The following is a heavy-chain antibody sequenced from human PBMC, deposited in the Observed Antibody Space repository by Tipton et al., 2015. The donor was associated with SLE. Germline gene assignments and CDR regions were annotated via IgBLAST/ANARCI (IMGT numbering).Heavy chain of an antibody. CDR1: GDSVSSNSAA. V-gene: IGHV6-1*01. CDR2: TYYRSKWYN. CDR3: AREGDAFDI. J-gene: IGHJ3*02. Sequence: PGLVKPSQTLSLTCAVSGDSVSSNSAALNWIRQSPSRGLEWLGRTYYRSKWYNDYALSLKSRITINPDTSKNQFSLHLNSVTPEDTAVYYCAREGDAFDIWGQGTRVTVSS.